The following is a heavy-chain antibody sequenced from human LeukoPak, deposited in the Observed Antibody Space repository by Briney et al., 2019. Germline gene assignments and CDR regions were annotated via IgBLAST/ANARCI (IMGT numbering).Heavy chain of an antibody. CDR1: GGSFSGHY. Sequence: SETLSLICAVYGGSFSGHYWSWIPHPPGKGLEGIGEINYSGSTNYNPSLKSRVTISVDTPKDQFSLKLSSVTAADTAVYHCARGRKSSIAAGFDYWGQGTLVTVSS. V-gene: IGHV4-34*01. CDR2: INYSGST. CDR3: ARGRKSSIAAGFDY. D-gene: IGHD6-6*01. J-gene: IGHJ4*02.